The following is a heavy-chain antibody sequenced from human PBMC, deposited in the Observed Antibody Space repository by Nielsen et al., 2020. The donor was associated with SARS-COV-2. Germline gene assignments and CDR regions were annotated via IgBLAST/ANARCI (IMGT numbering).Heavy chain of an antibody. CDR3: ARAQAYYYYYYMDV. CDR2: IKQDGNEK. J-gene: IGHJ6*03. V-gene: IGHV3-7*02. CDR1: GFTFNTYW. Sequence: GGSLRLSCAASGFTFNTYWMTWVRQAPGKGLEWVANIKQDGNEKYYVDSVKGRFTISRDNAKNSLYLQMNSLRAEDTAVYYCARAQAYYYYYYMDVWGKGTTVTVSS.